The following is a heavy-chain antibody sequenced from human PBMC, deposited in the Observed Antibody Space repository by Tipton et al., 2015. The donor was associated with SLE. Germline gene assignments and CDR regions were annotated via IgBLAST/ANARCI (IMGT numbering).Heavy chain of an antibody. Sequence: SLRLSCTASGFTFGDYAMSWFRQAPGKGLEWVSFIRSKAYGGTTEYASSVKGRITISRDDSKSIAYLQMNSPKTEDTAVYYCTRGACSGGNCFFDYWSQGTLVTVSS. V-gene: IGHV3-49*03. D-gene: IGHD2-15*01. CDR3: TRGACSGGNCFFDY. J-gene: IGHJ4*02. CDR2: IRSKAYGGTT. CDR1: GFTFGDYA.